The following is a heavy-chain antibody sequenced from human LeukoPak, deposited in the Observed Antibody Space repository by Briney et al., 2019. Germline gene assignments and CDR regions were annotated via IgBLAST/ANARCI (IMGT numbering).Heavy chain of an antibody. D-gene: IGHD3-10*01. CDR1: GFTLRNAW. CDR3: TTLWFGELLFGHYYYYMDV. CDR2: IKSKIDRATT. Sequence: GGSLRLSCAASGFTLRNAWMRWVPDAPGKGLEWVGRIKSKIDRATTDYAAPVKGRFTISRDDSKNTLYLQMNSLKTEDTAVYYCTTLWFGELLFGHYYYYMDVWGKGTTVTVSS. J-gene: IGHJ6*03. V-gene: IGHV3-15*01.